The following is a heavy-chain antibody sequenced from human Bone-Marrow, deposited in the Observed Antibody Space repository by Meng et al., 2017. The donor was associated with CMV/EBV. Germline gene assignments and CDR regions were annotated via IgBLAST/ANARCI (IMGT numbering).Heavy chain of an antibody. CDR3: ARGHGKNLGLYYYYYYGMDV. D-gene: IGHD7-27*01. CDR1: GGSFSGYY. V-gene: IGHV4-34*01. J-gene: IGHJ6*01. Sequence: SETLSLTCAVYGGSFSGYYWSWIRQPQGKGLEWIGEINHSGSTNYNPSLKSRVTISVDTSKNQFSLKLSTVTAADTAVYYCARGHGKNLGLYYYYYYGMDVWGQGTTVTGSS. CDR2: INHSGST.